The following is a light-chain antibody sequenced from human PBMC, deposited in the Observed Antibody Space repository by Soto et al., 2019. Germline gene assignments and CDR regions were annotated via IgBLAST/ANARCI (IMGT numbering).Light chain of an antibody. V-gene: IGKV3-15*01. CDR1: QSVSSH. Sequence: EIVMTQSPDTLFVSLGEGATLSCRASQSVSSHLAWYQHKPGQDPKHXNXGXSTRTPGVPARFSGSGSETYFTRTISRLQSEESAVYYCQPYNLWRLT. CDR2: GXS. CDR3: QPYNLWRLT. J-gene: IGKJ4*01.